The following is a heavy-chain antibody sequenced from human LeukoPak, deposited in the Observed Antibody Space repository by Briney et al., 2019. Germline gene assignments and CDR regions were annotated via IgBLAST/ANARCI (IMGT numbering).Heavy chain of an antibody. V-gene: IGHV4-34*01. CDR2: INHSGST. CDR3: ARAYCGGDCPQRAFDI. J-gene: IGHJ3*02. D-gene: IGHD2-21*02. CDR1: GGSLSGYY. Sequence: PSETLSLTCAVYGGSLSGYYWSWIRQPPGKGLEWIGEINHSGSTNYNPSLKSRVTISVDTSKNQFSLKLSSVTAADTAVYYCARAYCGGDCPQRAFDIWGQGTWSPSLQ.